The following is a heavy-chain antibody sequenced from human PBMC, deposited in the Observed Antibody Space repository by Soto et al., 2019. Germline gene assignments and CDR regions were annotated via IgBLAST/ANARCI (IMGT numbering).Heavy chain of an antibody. CDR3: AVDDMPTFI. D-gene: IGHD2-2*01. CDR2: IVVGSGNT. V-gene: IGHV1-58*01. Sequence: QMQLVQSGPEVKKPGTSVKVSCKASGFTFPSSAVQWVRQARGQRLEWIGWIVVGSGNTNSAKKFQERVTFTRDMYTSTVYMELSSVEFEDTAVYYCAVDDMPTFIWGQGTLVTVSS. J-gene: IGHJ4*02. CDR1: GFTFPSSA.